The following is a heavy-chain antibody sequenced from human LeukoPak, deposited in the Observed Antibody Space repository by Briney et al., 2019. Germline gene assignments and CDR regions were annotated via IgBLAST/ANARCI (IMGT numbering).Heavy chain of an antibody. J-gene: IGHJ4*02. V-gene: IGHV3-30*04. D-gene: IGHD6-19*01. CDR3: ALNRGSGWYFHY. CDR1: GFTFSSYA. Sequence: GGSLRLSCAASGFTFSSYALHWVRQAPGKGLEWVAVISYDGSNKYADSVKGRFTISRDNSKNTLYLQMNSLRAEDTVVCYCALNRGSGWYFHYWGQGTLVTVSS. CDR2: ISYDGSNK.